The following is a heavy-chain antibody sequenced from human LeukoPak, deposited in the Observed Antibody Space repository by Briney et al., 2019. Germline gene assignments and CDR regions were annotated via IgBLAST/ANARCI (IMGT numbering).Heavy chain of an antibody. D-gene: IGHD2-21*02. J-gene: IGHJ4*02. V-gene: IGHV3-33*01. Sequence: GGSLRLSCAASGFIFSDYGMPWVRQAPGKGLGWVAVIWYDGSNKYYADSVEGRFTISRDNAKNTLYLQMNSLRAEDTAVYYCARGPHIVVVTAIDYWGQGTLVTVSS. CDR2: IWYDGSNK. CDR3: ARGPHIVVVTAIDY. CDR1: GFIFSDYG.